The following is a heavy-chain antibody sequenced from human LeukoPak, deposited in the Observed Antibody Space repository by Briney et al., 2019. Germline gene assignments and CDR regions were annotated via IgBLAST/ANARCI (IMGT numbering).Heavy chain of an antibody. Sequence: ASVKVSCKVSGYTLTELSMHWVRQAPGKGLEWMGGFDPEDGETIYAQKFQGRVTMTEDTSTDTAYMELSSLRAEDTAVYYCARDFSRYCRSISCERRFDYWGQGTLVTVSS. J-gene: IGHJ4*02. CDR3: ARDFSRYCRSISCERRFDY. CDR1: GYTLTELS. CDR2: FDPEDGET. V-gene: IGHV1-24*01. D-gene: IGHD2-2*01.